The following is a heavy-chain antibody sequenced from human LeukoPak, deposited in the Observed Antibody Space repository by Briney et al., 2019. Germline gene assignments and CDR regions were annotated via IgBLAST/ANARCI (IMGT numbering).Heavy chain of an antibody. CDR1: GYSISSGYY. Sequence: PSATLYLTRNVSGYSISSGYYWGWIRQPPGKGLEWIGSIYHSGSTYYNPSLKSRVTISVDTSKNQYPRKLSSVTAADTAVDYCARHGSGSEDAFDIWGQGTMVTVSS. D-gene: IGHD3-10*01. J-gene: IGHJ3*02. V-gene: IGHV4-38-2*02. CDR2: IYHSGST. CDR3: ARHGSGSEDAFDI.